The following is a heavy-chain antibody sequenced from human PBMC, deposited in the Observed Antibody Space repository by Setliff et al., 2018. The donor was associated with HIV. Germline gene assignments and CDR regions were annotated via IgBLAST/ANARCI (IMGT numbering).Heavy chain of an antibody. CDR2: ISSSGTTI. CDR1: GFTFSDYY. CDR3: ARDLRSSHGSPNYFDY. V-gene: IGHV3-11*04. Sequence: LRLSCTASGFTFSDYYMGWIRQSPGKGLGWISYISSSGTTIYFADSVKGRFTISRDNAKNSLYLEMNSLRAEETAVYYCARDLRSSHGSPNYFDYWGRGALVTVSS. J-gene: IGHJ4*02. D-gene: IGHD2-15*01.